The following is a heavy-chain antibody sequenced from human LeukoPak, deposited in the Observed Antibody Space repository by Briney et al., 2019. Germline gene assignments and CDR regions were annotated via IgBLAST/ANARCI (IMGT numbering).Heavy chain of an antibody. V-gene: IGHV3-23*01. CDR1: GFTFSSYA. D-gene: IGHD3-3*01. Sequence: GGSLRLSCAASGFTFSSYAMSWVRQAPGKGLEWVSAISGSGGSTYYADSVKGRFTISRDNSKNTLYLQMNSLRAEDTAVYYCAKSRHDFWSGYSGNWFDPWGQGTLVTVSS. J-gene: IGHJ5*02. CDR2: ISGSGGST. CDR3: AKSRHDFWSGYSGNWFDP.